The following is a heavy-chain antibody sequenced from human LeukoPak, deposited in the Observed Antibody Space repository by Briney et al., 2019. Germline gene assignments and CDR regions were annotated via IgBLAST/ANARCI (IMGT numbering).Heavy chain of an antibody. CDR1: DYTFTSYG. J-gene: IGHJ4*02. Sequence: ASVKVSCKASDYTFTSYGISWVRQAPGQGLEWMGWISAYNGNTNYAQKLQGRVTMTTDTSTSTAYMELRSLRSDDTAVYCCARDGYCSSTSCYTGCDYWGQGTLVTVSS. D-gene: IGHD2-2*02. CDR3: ARDGYCSSTSCYTGCDY. CDR2: ISAYNGNT. V-gene: IGHV1-18*01.